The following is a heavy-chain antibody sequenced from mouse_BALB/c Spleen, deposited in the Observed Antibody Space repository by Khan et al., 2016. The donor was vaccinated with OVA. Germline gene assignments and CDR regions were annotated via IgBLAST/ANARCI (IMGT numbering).Heavy chain of an antibody. CDR3: ARSPYGNFAY. D-gene: IGHD2-1*01. CDR2: INSDGDYT. V-gene: IGHV5-9-3*01. CDR1: GFTFSTYA. J-gene: IGHJ3*01. Sequence: EVNVVESGGGLVKPGGSLRLSCAASGFTFSTYAMSWVRQTPEKRLDWVATINSDGDYTYFPDNVTGRFTISRDNAKNTLYLQMTSLRSEDTARYDSARSPYGNFAYWGQGTLVTVSA.